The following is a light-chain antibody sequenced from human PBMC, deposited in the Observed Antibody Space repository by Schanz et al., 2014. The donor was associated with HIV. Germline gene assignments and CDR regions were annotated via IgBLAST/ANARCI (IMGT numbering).Light chain of an antibody. Sequence: ETVMTQSPATLSVSPGESATLSCRASQSVSSNLAWYQQKPGQAPRLLIYGASTRATGIPARFSASGSGTDFTLTISRLEPEDFAVYYCQQYGSSPLFGQGTKVEIK. J-gene: IGKJ1*01. V-gene: IGKV3-15*01. CDR1: QSVSSN. CDR3: QQYGSSPL. CDR2: GAS.